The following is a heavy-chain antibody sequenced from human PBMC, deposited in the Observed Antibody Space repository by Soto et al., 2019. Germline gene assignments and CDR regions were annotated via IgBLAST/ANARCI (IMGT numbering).Heavy chain of an antibody. CDR3: ARDPTNNSGSYAHGGY. D-gene: IGHD1-26*01. Sequence: QVQLQESGPGLVKPSGTLSLTCAVSGGSISISNWWSWVRQPPGKGLQWIGEIYHSGSTNYNPSLKIRVNISVDKSKNQFSLKLSSVTAADTAVYYCARDPTNNSGSYAHGGYWGQGTLVTVSS. J-gene: IGHJ4*02. CDR1: GGSISISNW. CDR2: IYHSGST. V-gene: IGHV4-4*02.